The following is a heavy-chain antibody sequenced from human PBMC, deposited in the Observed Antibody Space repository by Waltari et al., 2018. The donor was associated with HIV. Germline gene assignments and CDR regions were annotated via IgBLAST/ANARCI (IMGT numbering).Heavy chain of an antibody. Sequence: QVQLVASGGGVVQAGRYLRVSCAASRFTFCNLSLHWVRQAPGKGLEWVAVIWYDGDNKYYADSVKGLFTISRDNSKNTLYLQMNSLRVEDTAVYYCARGGYYYDISGYYHYWGQGTLVTVSS. D-gene: IGHD3-22*01. V-gene: IGHV3-33*01. CDR1: RFTFCNLS. J-gene: IGHJ4*02. CDR2: IWYDGDNK. CDR3: ARGGYYYDISGYYHY.